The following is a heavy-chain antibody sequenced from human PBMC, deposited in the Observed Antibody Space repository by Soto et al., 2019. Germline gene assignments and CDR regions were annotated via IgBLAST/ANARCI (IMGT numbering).Heavy chain of an antibody. J-gene: IGHJ5*02. V-gene: IGHV4-38-2*02. CDR3: ARDTNSLDL. D-gene: IGHD2-8*01. Sequence: SETLSLTGVVSNYAISSAFFWAWIRQPPGKGLEWVGSIYHTGDTHYNPSLRSQVSMSVDTSKNHFSLRLTYLTAADTAGYFCARDTNSLDLWGQGILVTVSS. CDR2: IYHTGDT. CDR1: NYAISSAFF.